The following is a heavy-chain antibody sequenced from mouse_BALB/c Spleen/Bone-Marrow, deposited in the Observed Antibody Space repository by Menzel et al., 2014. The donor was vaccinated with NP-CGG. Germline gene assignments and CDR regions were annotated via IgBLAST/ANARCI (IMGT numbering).Heavy chain of an antibody. CDR3: ARNSRIYYDNEEYAMDY. V-gene: IGHV2-2*02. CDR1: GFSLTTYG. J-gene: IGHJ4*01. Sequence: QVHVKQSGPGLVQPSQSLSITCTVSGFSLTTYGVHWVRQSPGKGLEWLGVIWSGGNTDYNAAFISRLSISKDNSKSQVFFKMNSLQANDTAIYYCARNSRIYYDNEEYAMDYWGQGTSVTVSS. D-gene: IGHD2-4*01. CDR2: IWSGGNT.